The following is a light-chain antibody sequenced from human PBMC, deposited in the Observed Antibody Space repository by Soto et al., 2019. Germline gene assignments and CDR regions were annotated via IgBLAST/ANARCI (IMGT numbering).Light chain of an antibody. CDR2: GAS. J-gene: IGKJ4*01. CDR1: RSISSN. Sequence: EIVMTHSPATLSVSPVDRATLSCRATRSISSNLAFYQQKPGQAPRLPIYGASTRASGIPARFSGIGSGTEFTLTISSLQPEDFAVYYCQQYNNWPTFTFCGGTKVDIK. CDR3: QQYNNWPTFT. V-gene: IGKV3-15*01.